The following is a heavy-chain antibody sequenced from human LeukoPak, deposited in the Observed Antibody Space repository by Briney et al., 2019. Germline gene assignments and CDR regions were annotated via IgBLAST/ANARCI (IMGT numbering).Heavy chain of an antibody. CDR3: AKAEYCTGARCYSAAFAY. CDR1: GFTFSNYG. V-gene: IGHV3-30*18. Sequence: GGSLRLSCEASGFTFSNYGLHWVRQAPGKGLEWLAVISYDGGNKYYADSVKGRFTISRDNSKNTLYLQMNSLRAEDTAVYYCAKAEYCTGARCYSAAFAYWGQGTLVTVSS. CDR2: ISYDGGNK. J-gene: IGHJ4*02. D-gene: IGHD2-8*02.